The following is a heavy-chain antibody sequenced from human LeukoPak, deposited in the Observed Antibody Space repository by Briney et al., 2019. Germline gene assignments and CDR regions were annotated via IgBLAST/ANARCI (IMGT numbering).Heavy chain of an antibody. CDR1: GGPISSGDYY. Sequence: QTSETLSLTCTVSGGPISSGDYYWSWLRQPPGKGLEWVVYIYYSGSTYYNPSLKSRVTISVDTSKNHFSLKLSSVTAADTAVYYCASAREDAFDIWGEATMV. CDR3: ASAREDAFDI. J-gene: IGHJ3*02. CDR2: IYYSGST. V-gene: IGHV4-30-4*08. D-gene: IGHD1-26*01.